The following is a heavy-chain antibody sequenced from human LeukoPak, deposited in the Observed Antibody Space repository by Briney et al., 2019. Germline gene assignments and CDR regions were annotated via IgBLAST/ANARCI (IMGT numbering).Heavy chain of an antibody. CDR1: GFTFNNYA. J-gene: IGHJ4*02. D-gene: IGHD3-10*01. CDR3: ARDFGRYYFDY. CDR2: ISSRSGYI. Sequence: GGSLRLSCVASGFTFNNYAMTWVRQAPGKGLEWVSSISSRSGYIYYADSVKGRFTISRDNAKNSLYLQMNSLRAEDTAVYYCARDFGRYYFDYWGQGTPVTVSS. V-gene: IGHV3-21*01.